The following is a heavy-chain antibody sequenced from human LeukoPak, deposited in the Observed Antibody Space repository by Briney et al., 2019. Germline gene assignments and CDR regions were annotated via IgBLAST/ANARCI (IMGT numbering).Heavy chain of an antibody. D-gene: IGHD3-3*01. J-gene: IGHJ4*02. CDR3: ARHGGSGSFDY. V-gene: IGHV4-59*08. CDR1: GGSISTYY. CDR2: SYNSGTT. Sequence: SETLSLTCTVSGGSISTYYWSWIRQPPGQGLEWIGYSYNSGTTTPHPSLKSRVTISVDPSKNQFSLGLTAVTAADTAVYYCARHGGSGSFDYWGQGTLVTVSS.